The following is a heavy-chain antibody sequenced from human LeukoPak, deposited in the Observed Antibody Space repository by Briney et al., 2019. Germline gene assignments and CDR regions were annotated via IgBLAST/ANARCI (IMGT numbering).Heavy chain of an antibody. D-gene: IGHD6-25*01. CDR2: IYYSGST. CDR1: GGSIRSYY. CDR3: ARDRLYSSVYYYGMDV. J-gene: IGHJ6*02. Sequence: SSETLCLTCTVSGGSIRSYYWNWIRQSPGKTLEWIGYIYYSGSTNYNPSLKSRVTISVDRSKNQFSLKLSSVTAADTAVYYCARDRLYSSVYYYGMDVWGQGTTVTVSS. V-gene: IGHV4-59*12.